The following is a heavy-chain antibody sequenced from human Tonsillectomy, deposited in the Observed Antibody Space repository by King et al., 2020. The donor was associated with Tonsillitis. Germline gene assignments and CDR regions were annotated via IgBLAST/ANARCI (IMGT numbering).Heavy chain of an antibody. D-gene: IGHD6-13*01. CDR3: ARHSYSNSWLYDS. J-gene: IGHJ4*02. Sequence: QLQESGPGLVKASETLSLTCTVSGGSVGSNNYYWGWIRQPPGKGLEWIGSIFSSGGTYYNPSLKSRVTISVDTSKNQFSLKLSSVTAADTAVYFCARHSYSNSWLYDSWGQGTLVTVSS. CDR1: GGSVGSNNYY. CDR2: IFSSGGT. V-gene: IGHV4-39*01.